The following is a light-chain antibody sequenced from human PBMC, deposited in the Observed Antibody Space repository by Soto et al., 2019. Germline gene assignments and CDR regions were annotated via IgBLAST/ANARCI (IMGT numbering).Light chain of an antibody. CDR2: KVS. V-gene: IGKV2-30*02. J-gene: IGKJ5*01. Sequence: DVVMTQSPLSLPVTLGQPASISCRSNQSLGHSDGISYFSWFQQRPGRSPTHLSYKVSNRDSGVPARFSGSGSGTDFALKISRVEAEDFGIYYCKQGTHWPVTFGQGTRLEIK. CDR1: QSLGHSDGISY. CDR3: KQGTHWPVT.